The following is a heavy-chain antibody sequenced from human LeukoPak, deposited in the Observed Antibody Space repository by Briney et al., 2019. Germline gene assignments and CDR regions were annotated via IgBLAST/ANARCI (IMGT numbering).Heavy chain of an antibody. Sequence: PGGSLRLSCAASGFTFSTYAMTWVRQAPGKGLEWVSAISYSGYSTYYADSVKGRFTISRDNSKNTLYLQMNSLRAEDTAVYYCANLGGGEVVTASALDYWGQGTLVTVSS. CDR3: ANLGGGEVVTASALDY. D-gene: IGHD2-21*02. CDR1: GFTFSTYA. CDR2: ISYSGYST. J-gene: IGHJ4*02. V-gene: IGHV3-23*01.